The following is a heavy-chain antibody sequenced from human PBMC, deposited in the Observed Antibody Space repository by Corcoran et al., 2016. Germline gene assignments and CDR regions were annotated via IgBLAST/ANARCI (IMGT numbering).Heavy chain of an antibody. Sequence: QVQLVQSGAEVKKPGASVKVSCKASGYSFTGYYMHWVRQAPGQGLEWMGWIKPSSCGTNYAQKFQGRVTMSRDTSITTAYLELSGLRSDDTAVYYCARVRVGYFGSGSYYSLDSWGQGTLVSVSS. CDR1: GYSFTGYY. V-gene: IGHV1-2*02. CDR2: IKPSSCGT. J-gene: IGHJ4*02. CDR3: ARVRVGYFGSGSYYSLDS. D-gene: IGHD3-10*01.